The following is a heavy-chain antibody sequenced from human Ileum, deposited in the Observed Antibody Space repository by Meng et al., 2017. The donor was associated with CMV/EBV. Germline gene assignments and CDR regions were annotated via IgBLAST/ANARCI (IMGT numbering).Heavy chain of an antibody. V-gene: IGHV2-5*02. D-gene: IGHD2-15*01. Sequence: SGFSLSTSGVGVGWIRQPPGKALEWLALIYWDDDKRYSPSLRSRLTITKDTSKNQVVLTMTNMDPVDTATYYCAHTYCGGGSCYGFNYWGQGTLVTVSS. CDR1: GFSLSTSGVG. J-gene: IGHJ4*02. CDR3: AHTYCGGGSCYGFNY. CDR2: IYWDDDK.